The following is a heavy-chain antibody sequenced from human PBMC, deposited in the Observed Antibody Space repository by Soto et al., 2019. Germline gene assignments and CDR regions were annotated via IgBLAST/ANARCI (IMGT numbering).Heavy chain of an antibody. Sequence: GGSLRLSCAASGFTFSSYAMSWVRQAPGKGLEWVSAISGSGGSTYYADSVKGRFTISRDNSKNTLYLQMNSLRAEDTAVYYCAKASSYYYDSSGHQDYWGQGTLVTVSS. CDR3: AKASSYYYDSSGHQDY. D-gene: IGHD3-22*01. V-gene: IGHV3-23*01. CDR2: ISGSGGST. J-gene: IGHJ4*02. CDR1: GFTFSSYA.